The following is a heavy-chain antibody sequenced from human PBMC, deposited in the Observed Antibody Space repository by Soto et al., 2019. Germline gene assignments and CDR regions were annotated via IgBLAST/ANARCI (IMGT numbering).Heavy chain of an antibody. CDR1: GYTFTSYD. D-gene: IGHD1-1*01. V-gene: IGHV1-8*01. J-gene: IGHJ6*02. CDR2: MNPNSGNT. CDR3: ARERTGTTSMDV. Sequence: GASVKVSCKASGYTFTSYDINWLRQATGQGLEWMGWMNPNSGNTGYAQKFQGRVTMTRNTSISTAYMELSSLRSEDTAVYYCARERTGTTSMDVWGQGTTVTVSS.